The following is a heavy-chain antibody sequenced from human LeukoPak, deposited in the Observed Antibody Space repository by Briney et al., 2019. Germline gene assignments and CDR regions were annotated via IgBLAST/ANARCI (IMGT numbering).Heavy chain of an antibody. D-gene: IGHD4-17*01. V-gene: IGHV3-49*03. CDR3: TRESRRTVTTSNFDY. CDR1: GFTFGDYA. J-gene: IGHJ4*02. Sequence: GGSLRLSCTASGFTFGDYAMSRFRQAPGKGLEWVGFIRSKAYGGTTEYAASVKGRFTISRDDSKSIAYLQMNGLKTEDTAVYYCTRESRRTVTTSNFDYWGQGTLVTVSS. CDR2: IRSKAYGGTT.